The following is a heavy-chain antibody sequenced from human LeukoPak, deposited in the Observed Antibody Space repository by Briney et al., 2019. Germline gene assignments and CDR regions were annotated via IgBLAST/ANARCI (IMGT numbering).Heavy chain of an antibody. V-gene: IGHV1-69*13. Sequence: SVKVSCKASGYTFTSYAISWVRQAPGQGLEWMGGIIPIFGTANYAQKFQGRVTITADESTSTAYMELSSLRSEDTAVYYCARDCGNFWSGYYTGWFDPWGQGTLVTVSS. CDR1: GYTFTSYA. D-gene: IGHD3-3*01. CDR2: IIPIFGTA. CDR3: ARDCGNFWSGYYTGWFDP. J-gene: IGHJ5*02.